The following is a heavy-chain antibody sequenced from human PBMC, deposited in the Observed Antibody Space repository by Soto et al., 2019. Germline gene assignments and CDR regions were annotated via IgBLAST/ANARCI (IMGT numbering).Heavy chain of an antibody. D-gene: IGHD6-13*01. CDR2: IIPIFGTA. V-gene: IGHV1-69*13. CDR1: GGTFSSYA. J-gene: IGHJ4*02. CDR3: ARGRGRAYSSSWFFDY. Sequence: SVKVSCKASGGTFSSYAISWVRQAPGQGLEWMGGIIPIFGTASYAQKFQGRVTITADESTSTAYMELSSLRSEDTAVYYCARGRGRAYSSSWFFDYWGQGTLVTVSS.